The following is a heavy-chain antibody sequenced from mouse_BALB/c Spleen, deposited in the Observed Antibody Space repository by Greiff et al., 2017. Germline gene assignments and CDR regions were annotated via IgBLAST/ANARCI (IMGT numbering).Heavy chain of an antibody. CDR1: GFTFSDYY. CDR2: ISDGGSYT. Sequence: EVHLVESGGGLVKPGGSLKLSCAASGFTFSDYYMYWVRQTPEKRLEWVATISDGGSYTYYPNSVKGRFTISRDNAKNNLYLQMSSLKSEDTAMYYCAKALSYYHYAMDYWGQGTSVTVSS. D-gene: IGHD2-10*01. V-gene: IGHV5-4*02. J-gene: IGHJ4*01. CDR3: AKALSYYHYAMDY.